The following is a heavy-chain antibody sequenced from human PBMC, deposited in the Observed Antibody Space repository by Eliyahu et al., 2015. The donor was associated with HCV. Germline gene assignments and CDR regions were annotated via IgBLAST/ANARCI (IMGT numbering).Heavy chain of an antibody. J-gene: IGHJ5*02. CDR1: GXTFTXYY. V-gene: IGHV1-46*01. CDR2: INPXGGST. D-gene: IGHD3-9*01. CDR3: ARGEGDFDWLSNWFDP. Sequence: QVQLVQSGAEVKKPGASVKVSCKASGXTFTXYYMHWVRQAPGQGLEWMGIINPXGGSTSYXQKFQGRVTMTRDTSTSTVYMELSSLRSEDTAVYYCARGEGDFDWLSNWFDPWGQGTLVTVSS.